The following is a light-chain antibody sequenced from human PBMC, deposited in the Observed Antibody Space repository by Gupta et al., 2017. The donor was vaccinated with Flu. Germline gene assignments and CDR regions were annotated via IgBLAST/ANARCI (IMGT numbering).Light chain of an antibody. J-gene: IGKJ3*01. CDR2: TAS. CDR1: QSISSW. CDR3: HKCNRPST. Sequence: DCPIPQSPSTLSASVGDRVTITRRASQSISSWLAWYKQKPGKDPQILIYTASSLESGVPSRCSGSGSGTEFTLTISRVQADEFATYYCHKCNRPSTFGHGTTVDIK. V-gene: IGKV1-5*03.